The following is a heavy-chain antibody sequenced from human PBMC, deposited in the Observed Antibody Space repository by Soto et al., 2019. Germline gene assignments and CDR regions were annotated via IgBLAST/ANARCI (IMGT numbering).Heavy chain of an antibody. CDR1: GFTVTTNY. CDR3: ARGDFDC. V-gene: IGHV3-53*01. J-gene: IGHJ4*02. Sequence: EVQVVESGGGLIQPGGSLRLSCAASGFTVTTNYMSWVRQAPGKGLEWVSIISSGGDTYYADSVKGRFTISRDNPKNTLYLQINTLTAEDTAVYFCARGDFDCWGQGTLVTVSS. CDR2: ISSGGDT.